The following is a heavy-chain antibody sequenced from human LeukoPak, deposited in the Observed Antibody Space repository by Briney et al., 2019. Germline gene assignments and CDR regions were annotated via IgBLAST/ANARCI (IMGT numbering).Heavy chain of an antibody. CDR3: AREGPTAALYDY. Sequence: GGSLRLSCVASGFTFSGYSMNWVRQAPGKGLEWVSSISSSSTYIYYADSVKGRFTISRDNSKNSLYLQMNSLRAEDTAVYYCAREGPTAALYDYWGQGTLVTVSS. J-gene: IGHJ4*02. CDR1: GFTFSGYS. CDR2: ISSSSTYI. V-gene: IGHV3-21*01. D-gene: IGHD2-8*01.